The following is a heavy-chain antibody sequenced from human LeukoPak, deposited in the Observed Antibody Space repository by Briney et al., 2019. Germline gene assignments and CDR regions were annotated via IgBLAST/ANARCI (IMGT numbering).Heavy chain of an antibody. J-gene: IGHJ4*02. V-gene: IGHV4-59*08. CDR1: GGSISSYY. D-gene: IGHD3-9*01. Sequence: SETLSLTCTVSGGSISSYYWSWIRQPPGKGLEWIGYIYYSGSTYYNPSLKSRVTISVDTSKNQFSLKLSSVTAADTAVYYCARYKYYDILDWGQGTLVTVSS. CDR2: IYYSGST. CDR3: ARYKYYDILD.